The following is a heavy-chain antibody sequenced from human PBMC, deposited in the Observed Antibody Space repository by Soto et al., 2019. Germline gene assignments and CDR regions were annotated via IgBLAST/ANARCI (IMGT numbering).Heavy chain of an antibody. Sequence: LRLSFAASGFTFSSYGMHWVRHAPGKGLEWVSVISYDGSKKYYADSVKGRFTISRDNSKNTLYLQMSSLRAEDTAVYYCVKDGSSGWPYYYGMDVWGQGTTVTVS. CDR2: ISYDGSKK. V-gene: IGHV3-30*18. CDR3: VKDGSSGWPYYYGMDV. J-gene: IGHJ6*02. D-gene: IGHD6-19*01. CDR1: GFTFSSYG.